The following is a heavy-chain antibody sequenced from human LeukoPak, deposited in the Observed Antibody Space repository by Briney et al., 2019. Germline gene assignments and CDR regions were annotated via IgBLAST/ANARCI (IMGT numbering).Heavy chain of an antibody. CDR1: GASISSYY. V-gene: IGHV4-59*08. CDR2: IYYSGST. J-gene: IGHJ4*02. CDR3: ASLRGAVAGSPLFDY. Sequence: SETLSLTCTVSGASISSYYWSWIRQPPGKGLEWIGYIYYSGSTTYNPSLQSRGTISVDASKNQLSLKLSSVTAADTAVYYCASLRGAVAGSPLFDYWGQGTLVTVSS. D-gene: IGHD6-19*01.